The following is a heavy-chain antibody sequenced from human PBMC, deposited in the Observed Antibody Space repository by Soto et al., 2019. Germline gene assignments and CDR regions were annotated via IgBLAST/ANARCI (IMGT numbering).Heavy chain of an antibody. Sequence: EVQLVESGGGLVQPGGSLRLSCAASGFTFSSYWMHWVRQAPGKGLVWVSRMNSDGSSTSYADSVKGRFTISRDNAKNTLYLQMNSLRAEDTAVYYCARDREGYGDYVLNAFDIWGQGTMVTVSS. J-gene: IGHJ3*02. CDR1: GFTFSSYW. D-gene: IGHD4-17*01. CDR2: MNSDGSST. CDR3: ARDREGYGDYVLNAFDI. V-gene: IGHV3-74*01.